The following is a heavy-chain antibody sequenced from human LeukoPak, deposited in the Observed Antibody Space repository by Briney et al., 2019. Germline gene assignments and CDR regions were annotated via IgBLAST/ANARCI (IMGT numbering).Heavy chain of an antibody. J-gene: IGHJ4*02. D-gene: IGHD5-24*01. CDR3: ARLGVEMATITNFDY. CDR1: GGSISGYY. V-gene: IGHV4-59*08. Sequence: PSETLSLTCTVSGGSISGYYWSWIRQPPGKGLEWIGYITYSGSTKNNPSLKSRVTISVDTSKNQFSLKLSSVTAADTAVYYCARLGVEMATITNFDYWGQGTLVTVSS. CDR2: ITYSGST.